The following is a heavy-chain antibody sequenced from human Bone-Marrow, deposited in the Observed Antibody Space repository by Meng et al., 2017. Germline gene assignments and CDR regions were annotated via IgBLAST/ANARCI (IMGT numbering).Heavy chain of an antibody. CDR2: ISGSGGST. D-gene: IGHD5-18*01. J-gene: IGHJ4*02. CDR3: ARDLGVDTAIPGLDY. V-gene: IGHV3-23*01. Sequence: GGSLRLSCAASGFTFSSYAMSWVRQAPGKGLEWVSAISGSGGSTYYADSVKGRFTISRDNSKNSLYLQMNSLRAEDTAVYYCARDLGVDTAIPGLDYWGQGTLVTVSS. CDR1: GFTFSSYA.